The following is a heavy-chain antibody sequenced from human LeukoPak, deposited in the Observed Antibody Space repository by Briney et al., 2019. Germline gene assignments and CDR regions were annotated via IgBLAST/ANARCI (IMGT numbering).Heavy chain of an antibody. Sequence: GGSLRLSCAASGFTFSLYSMNWVRQAPGKGLECRSYISSSSSTIYYADSVKGRFTISRDNAKNSLYLQMNSLRPEDTAVYYCAGPALYCGGDCFASWGQGTLVTVSS. CDR1: GFTFSLYS. V-gene: IGHV3-48*04. D-gene: IGHD2-21*02. J-gene: IGHJ4*02. CDR2: ISSSSSTI. CDR3: AGPALYCGGDCFAS.